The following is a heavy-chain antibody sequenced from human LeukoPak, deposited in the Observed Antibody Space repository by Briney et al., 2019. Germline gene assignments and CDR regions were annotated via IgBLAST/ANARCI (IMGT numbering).Heavy chain of an antibody. V-gene: IGHV3-7*01. CDR1: GFTFSNYW. CDR2: IKQDGSEK. CDR3: AGDRQIAY. Sequence: GGSLRLSCAASGFTFSNYWLTWVRQAPGQGLEWVANIKQDGSEKHYVDSVKGRFTISRDNAKSSLYLQMNSLRAEDTAVYYCAGDRQIAYWGQGTLVTVSS. J-gene: IGHJ4*02.